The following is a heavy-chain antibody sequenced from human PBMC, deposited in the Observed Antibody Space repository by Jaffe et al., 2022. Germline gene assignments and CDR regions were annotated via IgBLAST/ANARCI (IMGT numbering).Heavy chain of an antibody. CDR3: ARRLHDSHAYPPPDGFDI. D-gene: IGHD3-16*01. J-gene: IGHJ3*02. CDR2: IYHSGST. Sequence: VQLQESGPGLVKPSETLSLTCAVSGYSISSGYYWGWIRQPPGKGLEWIGNIYHSGSTYYNPSLKSRVTMSVDTSKNHFSLKLSSVTAADTALYYCARRLHDSHAYPPPDGFDIWGQGTKVTVSS. V-gene: IGHV4-38-2*01. CDR1: GYSISSGYY.